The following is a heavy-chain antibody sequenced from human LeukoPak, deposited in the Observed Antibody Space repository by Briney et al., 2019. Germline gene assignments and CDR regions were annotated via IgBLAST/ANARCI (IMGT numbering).Heavy chain of an antibody. J-gene: IGHJ1*01. CDR2: IIPIFGTA. V-gene: IGHV1-69*05. D-gene: IGHD3-22*01. CDR1: GGTFSSYA. Sequence: SVKVSCKASGGTFSSYAISWVRQAPGQGLEWMGRIIPIFGTANYAQKFQGRVTITTDESTSTAYMELSTLRSEDTALYYCARGVDYYDSSGYPEYFQHWGQGTLVTVSS. CDR3: ARGVDYYDSSGYPEYFQH.